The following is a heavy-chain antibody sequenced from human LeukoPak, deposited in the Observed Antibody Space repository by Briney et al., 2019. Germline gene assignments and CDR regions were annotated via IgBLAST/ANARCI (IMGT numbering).Heavy chain of an antibody. CDR3: ARCSRDIGMAYDY. Sequence: PGGSLRLSCAASGFTFSSYWMSWVRQAPGKGLEWVANIKQDGSEKYYVDSVKGRFTISRDNAKNSLYLQMNSLRAEDTAVYYCARCSRDIGMAYDYWGQGTLVTVSS. CDR2: IKQDGSEK. J-gene: IGHJ4*02. V-gene: IGHV3-7*01. CDR1: GFTFSSYW. D-gene: IGHD2-15*01.